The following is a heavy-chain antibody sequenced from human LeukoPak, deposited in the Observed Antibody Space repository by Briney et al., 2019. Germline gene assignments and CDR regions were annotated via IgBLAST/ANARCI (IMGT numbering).Heavy chain of an antibody. CDR3: ARDGSVPDFWSGNRSGMDV. V-gene: IGHV7-4-1*02. Sequence: ASVKVSCKASEYMFNSDGINWVRQAPGQGLEWMGWINTNTGNPTYAQASTGRFVFSLDTSVSEAFLQISNLKAEDTAVYYCARDGSVPDFWSGNRSGMDVWGQGTTVTVSS. J-gene: IGHJ6*02. D-gene: IGHD3-3*01. CDR2: INTNTGNP. CDR1: EYMFNSDG.